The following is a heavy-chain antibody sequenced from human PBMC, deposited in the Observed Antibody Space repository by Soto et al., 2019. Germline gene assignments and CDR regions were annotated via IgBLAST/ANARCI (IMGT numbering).Heavy chain of an antibody. CDR2: ISGSGGST. D-gene: IGHD2-15*01. CDR3: ARGCMDNCSGVSYLYWFAP. Sequence: GGSLRLSCVASGFTFSSYAMSWVRQAPGKGLEWVSAISGSGGSTYYADSVKGRFTISRDNSKNTLYLQMNSLRAEDTALYYCARGCMDNCSGVSYLYWFAPWGQGTLVTVSS. CDR1: GFTFSSYA. J-gene: IGHJ5*02. V-gene: IGHV3-23*01.